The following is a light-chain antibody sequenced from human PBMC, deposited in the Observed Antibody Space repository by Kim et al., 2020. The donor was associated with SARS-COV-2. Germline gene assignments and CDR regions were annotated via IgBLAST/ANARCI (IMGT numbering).Light chain of an antibody. Sequence: DIQMTQSPSTLSASVGDRVTITCRASRSISSWLAWYQQKPGKAPKLLIYDASSLESGVPSRFSGSGSGTEFTLTISSLQPDDFATYYCQQYNSYSRMYTFGQGTKLEI. CDR1: RSISSW. V-gene: IGKV1-5*01. CDR2: DAS. CDR3: QQYNSYSRMYT. J-gene: IGKJ2*01.